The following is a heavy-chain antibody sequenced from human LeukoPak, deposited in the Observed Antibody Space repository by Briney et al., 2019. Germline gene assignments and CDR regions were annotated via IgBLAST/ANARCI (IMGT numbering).Heavy chain of an antibody. V-gene: IGHV3-48*02. CDR2: ITASGTAM. CDR3: ASSGSYRFDY. Sequence: GGSLRLSCAASGFTFSSYSMNWVRQAPGKGLEWVSHITASGTAMFYADSVKGRFTISRDNAKNSLYLQMNSLRDEDTAVYYCASSGSYRFDYWGQRTLVTVSS. CDR1: GFTFSSYS. J-gene: IGHJ4*02. D-gene: IGHD1-26*01.